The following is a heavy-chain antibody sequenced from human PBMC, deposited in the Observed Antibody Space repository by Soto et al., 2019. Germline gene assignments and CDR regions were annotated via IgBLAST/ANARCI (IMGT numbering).Heavy chain of an antibody. CDR1: GGSISSSSYY. CDR2: IYYSGST. Sequence: PSETLSLTCTVSGGSISSSSYYWGWIRQPPGKGLEWFGSIYYSGSTYYNPSLKSRVPISVATSKNQFSMKLSSVNGADTAVYYCVRRKRDIVVVPAAIPPYYGFDVWGQGTTVTVSS. V-gene: IGHV4-39*01. CDR3: VRRKRDIVVVPAAIPPYYGFDV. J-gene: IGHJ6*02. D-gene: IGHD2-2*01.